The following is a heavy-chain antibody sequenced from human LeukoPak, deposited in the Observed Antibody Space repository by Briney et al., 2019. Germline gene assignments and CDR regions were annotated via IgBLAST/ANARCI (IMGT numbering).Heavy chain of an antibody. CDR3: AKAGYCSSTSCYYYYYGMDV. J-gene: IGHJ6*02. CDR1: GFTFSSYG. CDR2: ISGSGGST. D-gene: IGHD2-2*01. V-gene: IGHV3-23*01. Sequence: PGRSLRLSCAASGFTFSSYGMHWVRQAPGKGLEWVSAISGSGGSTYYADSVKGRFTISRDNSKNTLYLQMNSLRAEDTAVYYCAKAGYCSSTSCYYYYYGMDVWGQGTTVTVSS.